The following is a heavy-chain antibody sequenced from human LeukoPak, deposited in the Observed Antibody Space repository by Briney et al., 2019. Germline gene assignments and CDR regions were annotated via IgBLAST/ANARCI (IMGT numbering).Heavy chain of an antibody. D-gene: IGHD5-24*01. CDR1: GFTFSIYW. CDR3: TRMAGGLWDY. V-gene: IGHV3-7*05. CDR2: IKEDGCET. J-gene: IGHJ4*02. Sequence: GGSLRLSCAASGFTFSIYWMTWVRQAPGKGLEWVANIKEDGCETYYADTVKGRFTISRDNATNSLHLQLNSLRAEDTAVYYCTRMAGGLWDYWGQGTLVTVSS.